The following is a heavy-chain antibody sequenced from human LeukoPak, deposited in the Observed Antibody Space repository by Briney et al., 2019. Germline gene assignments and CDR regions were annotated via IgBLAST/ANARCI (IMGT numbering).Heavy chain of an antibody. CDR3: AREAGSPLGSDY. CDR2: ISSSSSYI. V-gene: IGHV3-21*01. Sequence: GGSLRLSCAASGFTLSSYSMNWVRQAPGKGLEWVSSISSSSSYIYYADSVKDRFTISRDNAKNSLYLQMNSLRAEDTAVYYCAREAGSPLGSDYWGQGTLVTVSS. CDR1: GFTLSSYS. J-gene: IGHJ4*02. D-gene: IGHD3-10*01.